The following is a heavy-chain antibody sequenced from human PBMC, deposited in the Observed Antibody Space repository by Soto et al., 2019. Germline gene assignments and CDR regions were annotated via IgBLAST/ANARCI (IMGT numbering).Heavy chain of an antibody. CDR3: ARIHWAQSSLDY. D-gene: IGHD6-19*01. CDR2: VTHSGTA. Sequence: SETLSLTCTVSGDSVSSGSYYWTWIRQPPGKGLEWIGYVTHSGTAYSIPSLNGRLTLSVDSSQTQFSLKLTSVTAADSAFYYCARIHWAQSSLDYWGRGILVTVSS. V-gene: IGHV4-30-2*01. CDR1: GDSVSSGSYY. J-gene: IGHJ4*02.